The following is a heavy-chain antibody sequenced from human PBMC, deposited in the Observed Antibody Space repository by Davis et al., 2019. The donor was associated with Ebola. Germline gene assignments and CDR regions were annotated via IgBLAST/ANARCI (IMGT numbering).Heavy chain of an antibody. CDR2: ISGTGGST. Sequence: GESLKISCSASGFTFSNYAMNWVRQAPGKGLEWVSGISGTGGSTYYADSVKGRFTISRDNSKNTLYLQMNSLRAEDTAVYYCAKGMATILDYWGQGTLVTVSS. J-gene: IGHJ4*02. V-gene: IGHV3-23*01. D-gene: IGHD5-24*01. CDR3: AKGMATILDY. CDR1: GFTFSNYA.